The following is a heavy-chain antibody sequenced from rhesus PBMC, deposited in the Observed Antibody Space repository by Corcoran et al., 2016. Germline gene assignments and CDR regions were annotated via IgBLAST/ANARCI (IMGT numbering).Heavy chain of an antibody. V-gene: IGHV3S5*01. Sequence: EVQLVESGGGLVQPGGSLRLFCEASGFTFRNSGRNWVRRAAGRGLEWVSYISNGGNSKTYADSVKGRFTISRDNSKKTVSLQMNSLRPEDTAVYHCAKDPGYWGQGVLVTVSS. CDR2: ISNGGNSK. CDR1: GFTFRNSG. CDR3: AKDPGY. J-gene: IGHJ4*01.